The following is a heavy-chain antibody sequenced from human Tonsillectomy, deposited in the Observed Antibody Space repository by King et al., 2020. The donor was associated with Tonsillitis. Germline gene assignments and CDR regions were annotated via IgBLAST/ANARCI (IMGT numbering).Heavy chain of an antibody. V-gene: IGHV3-23*04. CDR3: AKVPAVLRFLEWSYYFDY. J-gene: IGHJ4*02. D-gene: IGHD3-3*01. Sequence: VQLVESGGDLVQPGGSLRLSCAASGFTFSSYAMIWVRQAPGKGLEWVSSISGSGGSTNYADSVKGRFTISRYNSKKTLYLQMNSLRAEDTAAYYGAKVPAVLRFLEWSYYFDYWGQGTLVTVSS. CDR2: ISGSGGST. CDR1: GFTFSSYA.